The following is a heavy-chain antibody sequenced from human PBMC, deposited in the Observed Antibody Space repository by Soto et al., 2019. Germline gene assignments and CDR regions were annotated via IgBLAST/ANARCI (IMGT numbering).Heavy chain of an antibody. CDR3: AKAPVRVEAAKLGHFDS. CDR2: IIPIFGTA. Sequence: SAEVSCGASGGTFSSYAISWVRQAPVQGLEWMGGIIPIFGTANYAQKFQGRVTITADESTSTAYMELRSLRSDDTAVYSCAKAPVRVEAAKLGHFDSWGQGTLVTVYS. J-gene: IGHJ4*02. V-gene: IGHV1-69*13. D-gene: IGHD2-15*01. CDR1: GGTFSSYA.